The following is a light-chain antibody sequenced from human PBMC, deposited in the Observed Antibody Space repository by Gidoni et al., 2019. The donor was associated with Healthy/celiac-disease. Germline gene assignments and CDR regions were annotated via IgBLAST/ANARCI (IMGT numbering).Light chain of an antibody. CDR3: QAWDSSTVV. V-gene: IGLV3-1*01. CDR2: QDS. J-gene: IGLJ2*01. Sequence: SSELTHPPSASVSTGQTASITCSGDKLGDKYACWYQQKPGQSPVLVIYQDSKRPSGIPERFSGSNSGNTATLTISGTQAMDEADYYCQAWDSSTVVFGGGTKLTVL. CDR1: KLGDKY.